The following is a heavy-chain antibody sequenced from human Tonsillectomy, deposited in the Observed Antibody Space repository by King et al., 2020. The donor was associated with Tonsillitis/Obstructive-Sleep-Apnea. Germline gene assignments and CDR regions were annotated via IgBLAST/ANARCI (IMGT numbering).Heavy chain of an antibody. Sequence: VQLVESGGGLVQPGGSLRLSCAASGFTFSSYAMSWVRQAPGKGLEWVSAISGSGGSTYYADSVKGRVTISRDNSKNTLYLQMNSLRAEDTAVYYCAKDRKGRGIDCSSTSCYTTWFDPWGQGTLVTVSS. D-gene: IGHD2-2*02. V-gene: IGHV3-23*04. CDR2: ISGSGGST. J-gene: IGHJ5*02. CDR3: AKDRKGRGIDCSSTSCYTTWFDP. CDR1: GFTFSSYA.